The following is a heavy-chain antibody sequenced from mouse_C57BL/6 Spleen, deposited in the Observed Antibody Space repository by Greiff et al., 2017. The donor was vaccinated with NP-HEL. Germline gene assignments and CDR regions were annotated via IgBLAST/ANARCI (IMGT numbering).Heavy chain of an antibody. V-gene: IGHV5-16*01. CDR1: GFTFSDYY. CDR2: INYDGSST. D-gene: IGHD2-5*01. J-gene: IGHJ3*01. Sequence: DVMLVESEGGLVQPGSSMKLSCTASGFTFSDYYMAWVRQVPEKGLEWVANINYDGSSTYYLDSLKSRFIISRDNAKNILYLQMSSLKSEDTATYYCARVYSNYLAWFAYWGQGTLVTVSA. CDR3: ARVYSNYLAWFAY.